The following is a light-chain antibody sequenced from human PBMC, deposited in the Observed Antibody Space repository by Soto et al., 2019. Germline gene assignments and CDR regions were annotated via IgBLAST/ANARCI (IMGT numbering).Light chain of an antibody. V-gene: IGKV1-27*01. J-gene: IGKJ1*01. CDR2: AAS. Sequence: DIQVTQSPSSLSASVGDRVTITCQASQDISKCLNWYQQKPGQVPELLIQAASTLQPGVPSRFSGSGSGTEFTLTINSLQPEDVATYYCQKYDSAPWTFGQGTKVDI. CDR1: QDISKC. CDR3: QKYDSAPWT.